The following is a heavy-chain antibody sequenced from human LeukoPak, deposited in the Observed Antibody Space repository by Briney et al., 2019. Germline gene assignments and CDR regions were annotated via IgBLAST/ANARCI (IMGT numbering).Heavy chain of an antibody. CDR3: ARVKGTGDHSAFDY. CDR2: INYSGST. D-gene: IGHD3-16*01. Sequence: SETLSLTCTVSGGSINNYYWSWIRQPPGKGLEYIGYINYSGSTNYSPSLKSQVTISVDTSKNQFSLKLSSVTAADTAVYYCARVKGTGDHSAFDYWGQGTLVTVSS. V-gene: IGHV4-59*01. CDR1: GGSINNYY. J-gene: IGHJ4*02.